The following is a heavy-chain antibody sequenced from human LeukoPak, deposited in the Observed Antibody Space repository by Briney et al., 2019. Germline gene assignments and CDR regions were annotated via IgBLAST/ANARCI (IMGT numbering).Heavy chain of an antibody. CDR3: ARGPSGSYGGYFDY. V-gene: IGHV1-58*01. CDR1: GFTFSNSA. J-gene: IGHJ4*02. D-gene: IGHD1-26*01. Sequence: ASVKVSCKASGFTFSNSAVQWVRQARGQRLEWIGWIVVGSGNTNYAQKFQGRVTMTRDTSTSTVYMELSSLRSEDTAVYYCARGPSGSYGGYFDYWGQGTLVTVSS. CDR2: IVVGSGNT.